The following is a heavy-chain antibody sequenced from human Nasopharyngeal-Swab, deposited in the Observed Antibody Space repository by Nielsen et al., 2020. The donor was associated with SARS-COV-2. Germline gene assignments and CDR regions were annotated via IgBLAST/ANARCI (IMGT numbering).Heavy chain of an antibody. V-gene: IGHV1-2*06. Sequence: WVRQAPGQGLEWVGRISPNSGGTNFAQKFQGRVTMTRDTSINTAYMELSSLRSEDTAVYYCARGGITIFGVVSNLDYWGQGTLVTVSS. CDR2: ISPNSGGT. J-gene: IGHJ4*02. D-gene: IGHD3-3*01. CDR3: ARGGITIFGVVSNLDY.